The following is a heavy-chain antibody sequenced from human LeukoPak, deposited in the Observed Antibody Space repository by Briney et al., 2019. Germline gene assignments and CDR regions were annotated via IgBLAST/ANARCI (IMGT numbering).Heavy chain of an antibody. CDR1: GFPFNKYG. Sequence: GGSLRLSFAASGFPFNKYGMNWVRPAPGKGLGWVANIKQDGSEKNYVDSVKGRFTISRDNAKNSLYLQMNSLRAEDTAVYYCARDLPHYYGSGSLNDYWGQGTLVTVSS. D-gene: IGHD3-10*01. J-gene: IGHJ4*02. CDR2: IKQDGSEK. CDR3: ARDLPHYYGSGSLNDY. V-gene: IGHV3-7*01.